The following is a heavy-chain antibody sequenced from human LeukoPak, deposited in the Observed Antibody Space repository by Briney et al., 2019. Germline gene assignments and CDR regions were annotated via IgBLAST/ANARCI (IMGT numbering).Heavy chain of an antibody. CDR1: GGTFSSYA. CDR3: TRAVGYCSSTSCPGGFDP. CDR2: IISIFGTT. Sequence: ASVKVSCKASGGTFSSYAISWVRQAPGQGLEWMGGIISIFGTTNYAQKSQGRVTITADESTSTAYMELSSLRSEDTAVYYCTRAVGYCSSTSCPGGFDPWGQGTLVTVSS. J-gene: IGHJ5*02. D-gene: IGHD2-2*01. V-gene: IGHV1-69*13.